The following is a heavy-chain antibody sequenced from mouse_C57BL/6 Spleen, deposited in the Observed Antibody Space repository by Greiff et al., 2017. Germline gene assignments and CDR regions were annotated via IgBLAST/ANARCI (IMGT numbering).Heavy chain of an antibody. D-gene: IGHD1-1*01. CDR3: TRCTYYDGSSPLYFDV. J-gene: IGHJ1*03. CDR2: IYPGNSDT. Sequence: VQLQQSGTVLARPGASVKMSCKTSGYTFTSYWMHWVKQRPGQGLEWIGAIYPGNSDTSYNQKFKGKAKLTAVTSASPAYMELSSLTNEDSAVYYCTRCTYYDGSSPLYFDVWGTGTTVTVSS. V-gene: IGHV1-5*01. CDR1: GYTFTSYW.